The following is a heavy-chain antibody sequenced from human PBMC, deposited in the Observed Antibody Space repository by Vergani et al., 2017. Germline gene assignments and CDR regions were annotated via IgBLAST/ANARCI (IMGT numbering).Heavy chain of an antibody. CDR2: IWYDGSNK. D-gene: IGHD6-13*01. CDR1: GFTFSSYG. CDR3: AKLGSSWYVALIDY. J-gene: IGHJ4*02. V-gene: IGHV3-33*06. Sequence: QVQLVESGGGVVQPGRSLRLSCAASGFTFSSYGMHWVRQAPGKGLEWVAVIWYDGSNKYYADSVKGRFPISRDNSKNTLYLQMNSLRAEDTAVYYCAKLGSSWYVALIDYWGQGTLVTVSS.